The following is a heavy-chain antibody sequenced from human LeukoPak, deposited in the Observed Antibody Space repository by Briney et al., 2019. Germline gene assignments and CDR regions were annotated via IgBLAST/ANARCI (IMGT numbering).Heavy chain of an antibody. V-gene: IGHV4-4*07. Sequence: SETLSLTCTVSGDSFSLYYWSWIRQPAGKGLEWIGRIYTSGSTNYNPSLKSRVTMSVDTSKNQFSLNLNSVTAADTAVYYCARGPTTVTRVFDYWGQGTLVTVSS. CDR3: ARGPTTVTRVFDY. CDR1: GDSFSLYY. CDR2: IYTSGST. J-gene: IGHJ4*02. D-gene: IGHD4-17*01.